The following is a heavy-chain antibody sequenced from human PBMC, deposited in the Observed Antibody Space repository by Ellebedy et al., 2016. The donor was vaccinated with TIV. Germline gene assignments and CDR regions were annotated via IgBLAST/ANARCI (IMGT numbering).Heavy chain of an antibody. D-gene: IGHD3-22*01. CDR2: ISAYNGNT. CDR3: ARGYYDTVLDH. Sequence: AASVKVSCKTSGYTFTSYGISWVRQAPGQGLEWVGWISAYNGNTEFAQKFQGRVNLTTEISTNTAYMELRSLTSDDTAVYYCARGYYDTVLDHWGQGTLVTVSS. J-gene: IGHJ4*02. V-gene: IGHV1-18*04. CDR1: GYTFTSYG.